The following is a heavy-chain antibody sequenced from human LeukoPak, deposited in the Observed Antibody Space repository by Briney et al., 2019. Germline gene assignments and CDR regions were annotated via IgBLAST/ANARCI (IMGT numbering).Heavy chain of an antibody. V-gene: IGHV4-61*01. J-gene: IGHJ4*02. CDR1: GGSLSSGSYY. CDR3: ARRSGYTSGWYEY. CDR2: FYYSGGT. Sequence: SETLSLTCTVSGGSLSSGSYYWSWIRQPPGKRLEWIGCFYYSGGTDYNPSLKSRVTISVDTSSNQLSLKLSSVTAVDTAVYYCARRSGYTSGWYEYWGQGILVTVSS. D-gene: IGHD6-19*01.